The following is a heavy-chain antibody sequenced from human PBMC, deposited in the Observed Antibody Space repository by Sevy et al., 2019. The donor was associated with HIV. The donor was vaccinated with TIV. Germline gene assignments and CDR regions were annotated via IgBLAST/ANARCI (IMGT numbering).Heavy chain of an antibody. V-gene: IGHV4-38-2*01. CDR1: GYSISSGYY. CDR3: WGYYYDSSGYYNIDY. Sequence: SETLSLTCAVSGYSISSGYYWGWIRQPPGKGLEWIGSIYHSGSTYYNPSLKSRVTISVDTSKNQFSLKLSSVTAADTAVYYCWGYYYDSSGYYNIDYWGQGTLVTVSS. J-gene: IGHJ4*02. D-gene: IGHD3-22*01. CDR2: IYHSGST.